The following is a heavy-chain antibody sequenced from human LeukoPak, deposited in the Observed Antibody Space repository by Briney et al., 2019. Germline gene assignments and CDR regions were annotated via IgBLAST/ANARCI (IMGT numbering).Heavy chain of an antibody. CDR2: IKQDGSEK. J-gene: IGHJ4*02. D-gene: IGHD6-19*01. V-gene: IGHV3-7*01. CDR1: GFTFSSYW. CDR3: ARIRGSGCADY. Sequence: PGGSLRLSCAGSGFTFSSYWMSWVRQAPGKGLEWVANIKQDGSEKNYVDSVKGRFTITRDNAKNSLYLQMNSLRAEDTAVYYCARIRGSGCADYWGQGTLVTVSS.